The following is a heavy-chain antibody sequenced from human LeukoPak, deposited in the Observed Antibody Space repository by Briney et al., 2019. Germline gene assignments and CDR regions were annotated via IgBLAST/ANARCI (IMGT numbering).Heavy chain of an antibody. CDR1: GGSISSYY. D-gene: IGHD1-20*01. V-gene: IGHV4-4*07. CDR3: ARGPDNWNYFDY. Sequence: SETLSLTCTVSGGSISSYYWSWIRQPAGKGLEWIGRIYISGSTNYNPSLKSRVTISVDTSKNQFSLRLSSVTAADTAVYYCARGPDNWNYFDYWGQGTLVTVSS. CDR2: IYISGST. J-gene: IGHJ4*02.